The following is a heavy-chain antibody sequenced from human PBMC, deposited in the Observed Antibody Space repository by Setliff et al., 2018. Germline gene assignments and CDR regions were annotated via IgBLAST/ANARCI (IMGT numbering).Heavy chain of an antibody. CDR1: GYTFTAYY. CDR2: INPNAGNI. V-gene: IGHV1-2*02. CDR3: ARGEHIVSGDFYHYIDV. Sequence: ASVKVSCKASGYTFTAYYIHWVRQAPGQELEWMGWINPNAGNINYIQKFQGRVTMTRDTSISTAYMELRRLKSDDTAVYYCARGEHIVSGDFYHYIDVWGKGTTVTVSS. D-gene: IGHD2-15*01. J-gene: IGHJ6*03.